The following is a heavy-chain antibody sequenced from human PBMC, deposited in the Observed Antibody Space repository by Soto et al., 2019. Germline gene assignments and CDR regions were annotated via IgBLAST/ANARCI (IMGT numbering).Heavy chain of an antibody. CDR3: ARAVVTATLRYFQH. D-gene: IGHD2-21*02. CDR1: GGSFSGYY. Sequence: QVQLQQWGAGLLKPSETLSLTCAVYGGSFSGYYWSWIRQPPGKGLEWIGEINHSGSTNYNPSLKSRVTISVDTSKNQFSLKLNSVTAADTAVYYCARAVVTATLRYFQHWGQGTLVTVSS. CDR2: INHSGST. V-gene: IGHV4-34*01. J-gene: IGHJ1*01.